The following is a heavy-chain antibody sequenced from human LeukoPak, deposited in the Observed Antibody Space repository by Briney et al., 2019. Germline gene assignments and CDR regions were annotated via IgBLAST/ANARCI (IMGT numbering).Heavy chain of an antibody. J-gene: IGHJ4*02. CDR3: AKRGVVIRVILVGFHKEAYYFDS. D-gene: IGHD3-22*01. CDR1: GITLSNYG. CDR2: ISGIGGGT. V-gene: IGHV3-23*01. Sequence: GSLRLSCAVSGITLSNYGMSWVRQAPGKGLEWVAGISGIGGGTNYADSVKGRFTISRDNPKNTLFLQMNSLRAEDTAVYFCAKRGVVIRVILVGFHKEAYYFDSWGQGALVTVSS.